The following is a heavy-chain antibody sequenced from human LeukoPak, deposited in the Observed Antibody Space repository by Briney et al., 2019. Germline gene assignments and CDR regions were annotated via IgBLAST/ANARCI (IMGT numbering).Heavy chain of an antibody. J-gene: IGHJ4*02. CDR1: GFAFSNFA. V-gene: IGHV3-64*01. Sequence: GGSLRLSCGASGFAFSNFAVHWVRQAPGKGPEYVAVISSSGDTTYFANAVQGRFTISRDNSKNTVYLQMGSLRVEDTAVYYCAKDEAGYSSGWGQGTLVTVSS. CDR3: AKDEAGYSSG. CDR2: ISSSGDTT. D-gene: IGHD6-19*01.